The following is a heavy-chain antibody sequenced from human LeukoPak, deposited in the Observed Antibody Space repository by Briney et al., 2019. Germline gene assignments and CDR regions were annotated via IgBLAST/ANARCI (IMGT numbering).Heavy chain of an antibody. CDR1: GFTFSNYA. J-gene: IGHJ4*02. CDR3: ATLMRGPTGYSGYGGEDY. CDR2: ITGSGGSA. V-gene: IGHV3-23*01. D-gene: IGHD5-12*01. Sequence: KPGGSLRLSCAASGFTFSNYAMTWVRQAQGTGLQWVSAITGSGGSAYYADSVKGRFAISRDNSKNTLYLQLNSLKAEDTAVYYWATLMRGPTGYSGYGGEDYWGRGTLVTVSS.